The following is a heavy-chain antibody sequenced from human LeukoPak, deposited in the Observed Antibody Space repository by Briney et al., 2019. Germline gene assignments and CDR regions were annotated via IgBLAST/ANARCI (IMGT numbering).Heavy chain of an antibody. D-gene: IGHD2-15*01. CDR2: IYHSGST. CDR3: AREPGYCSGGSCYGGWFDS. CDR1: GGSISSSDW. J-gene: IGHJ5*01. V-gene: IGHV4-4*02. Sequence: SETLSPTCAVSGGSISSSDWWTGGRQPPGEGGEGIGKIYHSGSTKYNRSLKRGVTISADTSKNKFSMNLSCGTAADTAVYYCAREPGYCSGGSCYGGWFDSWGQGTLVTVSS.